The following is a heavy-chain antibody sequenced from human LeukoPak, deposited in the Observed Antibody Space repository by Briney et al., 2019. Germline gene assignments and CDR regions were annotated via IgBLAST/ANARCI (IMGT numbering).Heavy chain of an antibody. V-gene: IGHV4-38-2*02. CDR1: GYSISSGYY. CDR2: IYHSGST. J-gene: IGHJ5*02. CDR3: ARVAYWFDP. Sequence: SETLSLTCTVSGYSISSGYYWGWIRQPPEKGLEWIGSIYHSGSTYYNPSLKSRVTISVDTSKNQFSLKLSSVTAADTAVYYCARVAYWFDPWGQGTLVTVSS.